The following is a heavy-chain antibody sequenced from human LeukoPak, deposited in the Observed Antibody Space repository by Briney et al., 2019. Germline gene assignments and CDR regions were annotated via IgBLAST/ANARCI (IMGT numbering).Heavy chain of an antibody. J-gene: IGHJ4*02. CDR3: TRDPPEFSAGWYAGY. V-gene: IGHV3-49*04. Sequence: PGGSLRLSCIGSGFNFGDYAISWVRQTPGKGLEWVSLIRSKAHGGTTEYAASVKGRFNMSRDDSKSIAYLQMNSLKTEDTALYYCTRDPPEFSAGWYAGYWGQGTLVTASS. D-gene: IGHD6-19*01. CDR2: IRSKAHGGTT. CDR1: GFNFGDYA.